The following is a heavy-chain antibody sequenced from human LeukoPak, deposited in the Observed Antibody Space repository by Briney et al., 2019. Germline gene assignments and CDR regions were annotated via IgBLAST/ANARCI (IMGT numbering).Heavy chain of an antibody. CDR3: ARSNSYYDSSGYYQH. J-gene: IGHJ1*01. CDR1: GGTFSSYA. CDR2: INAGNGNT. Sequence: ASVKVSCKASGGTFSSYAMHWVRQAPGQRLEWMGWINAGNGNTKYSQKFQGRVTITRDTSASTAYMELSSLRSEDTAVYYCARSNSYYDSSGYYQHWGQGTLVTVSS. V-gene: IGHV1-3*01. D-gene: IGHD3-22*01.